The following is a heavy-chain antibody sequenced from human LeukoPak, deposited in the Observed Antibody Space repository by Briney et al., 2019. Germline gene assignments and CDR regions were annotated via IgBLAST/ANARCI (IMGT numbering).Heavy chain of an antibody. CDR1: GFTFSSYG. D-gene: IGHD1-26*01. CDR2: ISASGSNT. Sequence: PGGSLRVSCAASGFTFSSYGMSWVRQAPGEGLKWVSIISASGSNTIYADSVKGRFTISRDNTKNTLYLQMNSLRAEDTAVYYCAKGASGSHYYSFDYWGQGTLVTVSS. V-gene: IGHV3-23*01. J-gene: IGHJ4*02. CDR3: AKGASGSHYYSFDY.